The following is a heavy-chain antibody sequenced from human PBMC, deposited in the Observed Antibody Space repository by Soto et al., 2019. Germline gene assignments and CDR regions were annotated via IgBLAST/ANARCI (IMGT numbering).Heavy chain of an antibody. Sequence: PGGSLRLSCAASGFTFSSYAMSWVRQAPGKGLEWVSAISGSGGSTYYADSVKGRFTISRDNSKNTLYLQMNSLRAEDTAVYYCAPRWRTPYDYYYGMDVWGRVTTVAVSS. J-gene: IGHJ6*02. V-gene: IGHV3-23*01. CDR3: APRWRTPYDYYYGMDV. D-gene: IGHD2-15*01. CDR1: GFTFSSYA. CDR2: ISGSGGST.